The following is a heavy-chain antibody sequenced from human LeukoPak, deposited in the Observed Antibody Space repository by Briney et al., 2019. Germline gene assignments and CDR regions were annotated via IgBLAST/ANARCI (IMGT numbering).Heavy chain of an antibody. CDR1: GGSMRSSNFY. Sequence: KTSETLSLTCSVSGGSMRSSNFYWGWIRQPPGKGLEWIGNINYSGLTYYNPSVKSRVTLSVDVSNNRFSLHLTSVTAADTALYFCARTHFGSLGWFDPWGQGIQVIVSS. CDR3: ARTHFGSLGWFDP. D-gene: IGHD2/OR15-2a*01. J-gene: IGHJ5*02. V-gene: IGHV4-39*07. CDR2: INYSGLT.